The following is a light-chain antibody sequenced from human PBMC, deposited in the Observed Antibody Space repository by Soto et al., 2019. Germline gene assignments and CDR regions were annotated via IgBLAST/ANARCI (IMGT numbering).Light chain of an antibody. CDR3: QQSSTSRWT. CDR2: GAS. V-gene: IGKV1-39*01. CDR1: QNIRTH. J-gene: IGKJ1*01. Sequence: DVQLTQSPSSQSASVGDRVTITCRTSQNIRTHLNWYQLEPGKGPRLLISGASNLEYGVSSRFTGSGSGTDFTLTISSLQPEDFATYYCQQSSTSRWTFGQGTKVDIK.